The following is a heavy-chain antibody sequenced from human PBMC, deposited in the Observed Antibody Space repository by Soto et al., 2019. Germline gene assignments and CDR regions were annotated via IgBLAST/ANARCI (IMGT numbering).Heavy chain of an antibody. D-gene: IGHD5-18*01. J-gene: IGHJ6*01. CDR3: ARVKYSPPYYYCYGMDV. Sequence: QVQLVQSGAEVKKPGASVKVSCKASGYTFTSYGISWVRQAPGQGLEWMGWISAYNGNKNYAQKLQGRVTMTTDTSTSTAYMELRSLRSDDTAVYYCARVKYSPPYYYCYGMDVWGQGTRVTVSS. CDR2: ISAYNGNK. V-gene: IGHV1-18*01. CDR1: GYTFTSYG.